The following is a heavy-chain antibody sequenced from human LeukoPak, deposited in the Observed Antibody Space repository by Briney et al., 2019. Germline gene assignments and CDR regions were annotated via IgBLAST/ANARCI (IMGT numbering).Heavy chain of an antibody. J-gene: IGHJ4*02. CDR3: ARHQGWLQWEY. CDR1: GASISDYY. D-gene: IGHD5-24*01. CDR2: IYAAET. V-gene: IGHV4-4*07. Sequence: SETLSLTCTASGASISDYYWSWIRQSAGKGLEWIGRIYAAETDFNPSLKSRLTMSIDTSKNQFSLKLRSVTAADTGVYYCARHQGWLQWEYWGQGTLVIVSS.